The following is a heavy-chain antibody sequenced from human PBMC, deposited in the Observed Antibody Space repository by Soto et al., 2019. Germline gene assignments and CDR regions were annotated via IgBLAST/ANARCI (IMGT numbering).Heavy chain of an antibody. D-gene: IGHD6-13*01. CDR1: GYTFTSYY. CDR3: AREGIEAAGTDY. CDR2: INPSGGST. V-gene: IGHV1-46*01. Sequence: ASVRVSCKASGYTFTSYYMHWVRQAPGQGLEWMGIINPSGGSTSYAQKFQGRVTMTRDTSASTVYMELSSLRSEDTAVYYCAREGIEAAGTDYWGQGTLVTVSS. J-gene: IGHJ4*02.